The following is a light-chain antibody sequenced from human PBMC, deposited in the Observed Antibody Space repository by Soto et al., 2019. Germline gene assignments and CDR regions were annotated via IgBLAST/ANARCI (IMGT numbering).Light chain of an antibody. V-gene: IGKV1-9*01. CDR3: QHLIYFPPYS. CDR2: SAS. J-gene: IGKJ2*01. Sequence: DIQLTQSPSFLSASVGDRVTITCRASQGISSYLAWYQQKPGKAPKLLIYSASTLQSGVPSRFSGSGSGPQCSLTISSLQPEDFATYYCQHLIYFPPYSFGRGTKLEI. CDR1: QGISSY.